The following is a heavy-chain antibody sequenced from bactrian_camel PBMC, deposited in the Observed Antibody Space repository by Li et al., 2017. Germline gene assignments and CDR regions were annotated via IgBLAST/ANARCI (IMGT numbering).Heavy chain of an antibody. V-gene: IGHV3S55*01. CDR1: GFTFDDSD. D-gene: IGHD6*01. Sequence: VQLVESGGGSVQAGGSLRLSCTASGFTFDDSDMGWYRRFPGNECELVSAISSDGSTYYADSVKGRFTISQDNAKNTVYLQMNSLKPEDTAVYYCAADLPGGGSWCPRIGFGYWGQGTQVTVS. CDR2: ISSDGST. CDR3: AADLPGGGSWCPRIGFGY. J-gene: IGHJ6*01.